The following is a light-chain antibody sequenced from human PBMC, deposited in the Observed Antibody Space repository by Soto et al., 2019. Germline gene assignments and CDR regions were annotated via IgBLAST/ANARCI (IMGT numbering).Light chain of an antibody. J-gene: IGKJ4*01. V-gene: IGKV4-1*01. CDR3: QQANSFPRRT. Sequence: DIVMTQSPDSLAVSLGERATINCKSSQSLLYSSNNKTYLDWYQQKPGQPPKLLVYWASTRESGVPDRFSGSGSGTDFTLTISSLQPEDFATYYCQQANSFPRRTFGGGTKVEIK. CDR1: QSLLYSSNNKTY. CDR2: WAS.